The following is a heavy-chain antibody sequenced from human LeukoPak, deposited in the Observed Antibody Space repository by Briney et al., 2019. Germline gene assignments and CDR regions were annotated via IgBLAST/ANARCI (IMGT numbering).Heavy chain of an antibody. D-gene: IGHD6-19*01. CDR2: IYHSGST. CDR1: GFSISSGYY. J-gene: IGHJ4*02. V-gene: IGHV4-38-2*02. Sequence: PSETLSLTXTVSGFSISSGYYWGWIRQPPGKGLEWIGSIYHSGSTYYNPSLKSRVTISVDTSKNQFSLKLSSVTAADTAVYYCARIAVAGTTGDYWGQGTLVTVSS. CDR3: ARIAVAGTTGDY.